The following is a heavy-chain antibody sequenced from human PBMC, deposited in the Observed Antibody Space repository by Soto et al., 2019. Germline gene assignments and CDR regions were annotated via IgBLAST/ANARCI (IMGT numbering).Heavy chain of an antibody. J-gene: IGHJ3*02. V-gene: IGHV1-69*13. CDR2: IIPIFGTA. CDR1: GGTFSSYA. D-gene: IGHD5-18*01. Sequence: SVKVSCKASGGTFSSYAISWVRQAPGQGLEWMGGIIPIFGTANYAQKFQGRVTITADESTSTAYMELSSLRSEGTAVYYCARPLGYSYGSDDAFDIWGQGTMVTVSS. CDR3: ARPLGYSYGSDDAFDI.